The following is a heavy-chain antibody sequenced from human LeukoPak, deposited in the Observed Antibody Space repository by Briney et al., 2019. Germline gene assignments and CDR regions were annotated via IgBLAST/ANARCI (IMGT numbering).Heavy chain of an antibody. CDR1: GFTVSTNY. Sequence: PGGSLRLSCAASGFTVSTNYMSWVRQAPGKGLEWVSVIYSGGSTHYADSVKGRFTISRDSSKNTLYLQMNSLRAEDTAVYCCVRAVSNNYGFDYWGQGTLVTVSS. J-gene: IGHJ4*02. D-gene: IGHD3-10*01. CDR3: VRAVSNNYGFDY. V-gene: IGHV3-66*01. CDR2: IYSGGST.